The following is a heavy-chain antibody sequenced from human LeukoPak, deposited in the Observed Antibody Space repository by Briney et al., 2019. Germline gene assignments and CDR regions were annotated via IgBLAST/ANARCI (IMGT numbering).Heavy chain of an antibody. Sequence: ASVKVSCKASGYTFTSYHMHWVRQAPGQGLEWMGIINPSGGSTRYAQKFQGRVTMTRDTSTSTVYMELSSLRSEDTAVYYCARGASYCGGDCYVIQQDDAFDIWGQGTMVTVSS. CDR3: ARGASYCGGDCYVIQQDDAFDI. D-gene: IGHD2-21*02. J-gene: IGHJ3*02. V-gene: IGHV1-46*01. CDR2: INPSGGST. CDR1: GYTFTSYH.